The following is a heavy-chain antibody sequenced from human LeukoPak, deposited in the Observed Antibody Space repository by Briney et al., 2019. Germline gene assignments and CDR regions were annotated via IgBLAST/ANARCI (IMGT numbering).Heavy chain of an antibody. CDR1: GGSVSSGTDY. CDR3: ARDRDTSGRYYYYMDV. Sequence: PSETLSPTCTVSGGSVSSGTDYWNWIRQPPGKGLEWIGYIYHSGGTNYNPSLKSRVTILVDTSKNQISLKLSSVTAADTAVYYCARDRDTSGRYYYYMDVWGKGTTVTVSS. CDR2: IYHSGGT. V-gene: IGHV4-61*01. D-gene: IGHD3-22*01. J-gene: IGHJ6*03.